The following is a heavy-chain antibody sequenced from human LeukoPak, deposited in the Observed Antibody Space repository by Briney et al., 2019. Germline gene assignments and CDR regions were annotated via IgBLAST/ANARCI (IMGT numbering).Heavy chain of an antibody. J-gene: IGHJ4*02. V-gene: IGHV3-23*01. CDR3: AKGDLSGFGGPTFPFDY. CDR1: GFTFSSYV. CDR2: ISTSGDST. D-gene: IGHD3-10*01. Sequence: PGGSLRLSCAASGFTFSSYVMSWVRQAPGKGLEWVSVISTSGDSTNFADSVKGRFTISRDNSKNTLYLQMNSLRAEDTAVYYCAKGDLSGFGGPTFPFDYWGQGTLVTVSS.